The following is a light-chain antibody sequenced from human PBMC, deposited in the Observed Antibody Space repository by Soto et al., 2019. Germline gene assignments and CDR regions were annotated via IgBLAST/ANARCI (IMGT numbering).Light chain of an antibody. CDR3: QSYDTGLSGPVV. V-gene: IGLV1-40*01. CDR1: GSNIGAGFD. CDR2: GNT. Sequence: QSVLTQPPSLSWAPGQNIIISCTGGGSNIGAGFDVHWYQQLPGTAPKLLIYGNTNRPSGVPDRFSGSKSGTSASLVITGLQAEDEADYYCQSYDTGLSGPVVFGGGTKLTVL. J-gene: IGLJ2*01.